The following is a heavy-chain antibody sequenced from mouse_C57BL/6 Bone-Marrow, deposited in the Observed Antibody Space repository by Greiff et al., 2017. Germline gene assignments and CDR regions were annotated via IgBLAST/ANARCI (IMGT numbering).Heavy chain of an antibody. Sequence: VQLQQSGPELVQPGASVKLSCKASGYTFTDYNMHWVKQSHGKSLEWIGYISPNNGGTSYNQKFKGKATLTVNKSSSTAYLELRSLTSEDSAVYYCARLGYGSSLSWFAYWGQGTLVTVSA. CDR3: ARLGYGSSLSWFAY. J-gene: IGHJ3*01. D-gene: IGHD1-1*01. V-gene: IGHV1-22*01. CDR2: ISPNNGGT. CDR1: GYTFTDYN.